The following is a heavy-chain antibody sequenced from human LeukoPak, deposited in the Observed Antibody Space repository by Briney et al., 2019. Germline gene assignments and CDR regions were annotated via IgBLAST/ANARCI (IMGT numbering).Heavy chain of an antibody. CDR1: SGSISSSSYY. CDR3: ARCTTETTIPFRPNWFDP. J-gene: IGHJ5*02. CDR2: IYYSGST. Sequence: SETLSLTCTVSSGSISSSSYYWGWIRQPPGKGLEWIGNIYYSGSTYYNPSLKSRVTISLDTSKNQFSLKLSSVTAADTAVYYCARCTTETTIPFRPNWFDPWGQGTLVTVSS. D-gene: IGHD1-1*01. V-gene: IGHV4-39*07.